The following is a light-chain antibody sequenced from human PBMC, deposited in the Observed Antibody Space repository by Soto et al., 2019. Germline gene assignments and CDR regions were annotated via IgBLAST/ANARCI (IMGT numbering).Light chain of an antibody. J-gene: IGLJ1*01. CDR1: SSNIGADFD. CDR2: GNT. Sequence: QSVLTLPPSVSGAPGQRITISCTGSSSNIGADFDVYWYQQLPGEAPKLLINGNTNRPSGVPDRFSGSKSGTSASLAITGLQAEDEADYYCQSYDRSLTGVFGTGTKVTV. V-gene: IGLV1-40*01. CDR3: QSYDRSLTGV.